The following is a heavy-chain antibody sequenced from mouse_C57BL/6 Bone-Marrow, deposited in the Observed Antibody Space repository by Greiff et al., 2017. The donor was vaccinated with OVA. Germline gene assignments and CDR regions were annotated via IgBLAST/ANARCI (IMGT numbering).Heavy chain of an antibody. D-gene: IGHD1-1*01. CDR1: GYAFSSSW. V-gene: IGHV1-82*01. CDR2: IYPGDGDT. CDR3: ARPFYDYGSLDY. J-gene: IGHJ2*01. Sequence: QVQLQQSGPELVKPGASVKISCKASGYAFSSSWMNWVKQRPGKGLEWIGRIYPGDGDTNYNGKFKGKATLTADKSSSTAYMQLSSLTSEDSAVYFCARPFYDYGSLDYWGQGTTLTVSS.